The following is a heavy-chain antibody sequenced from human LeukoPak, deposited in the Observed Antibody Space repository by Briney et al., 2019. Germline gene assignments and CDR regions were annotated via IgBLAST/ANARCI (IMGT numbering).Heavy chain of an antibody. CDR1: GFTFSSHA. D-gene: IGHD3-10*01. Sequence: PGGSLRLSCAASGFTFSSHAMSWVRQAPGKGLEWVSSISSSGGSTYYADSVKGRFTISRDNSKNTLYLQMNSLRAEDTAVYYCARAMVRGVIMTLFDYWGQGTLVTVSS. V-gene: IGHV3-23*01. J-gene: IGHJ4*02. CDR2: ISSSGGST. CDR3: ARAMVRGVIMTLFDY.